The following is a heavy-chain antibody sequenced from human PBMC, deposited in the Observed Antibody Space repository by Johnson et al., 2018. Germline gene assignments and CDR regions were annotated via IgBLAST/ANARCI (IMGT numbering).Heavy chain of an antibody. D-gene: IGHD6-13*01. CDR2: MSYDGSDK. CDR3: ARDPAAYFHESMWAFDI. Sequence: QVQLVQSGGGVVQPGTSLRLSCATSGFSFRTYAMHWIRQAPGKGLEWVAGMSYDGSDKYYADSVKGRFTISRDNAKNSLYLQMNSLRDEDTAVYYCARDPAAYFHESMWAFDIWGRGTMVTVSS. V-gene: IGHV3-30*03. J-gene: IGHJ3*02. CDR1: GFSFRTYA.